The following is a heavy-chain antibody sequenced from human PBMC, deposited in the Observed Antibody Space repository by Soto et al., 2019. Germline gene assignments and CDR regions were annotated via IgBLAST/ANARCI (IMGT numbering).Heavy chain of an antibody. D-gene: IGHD3-10*01. CDR1: GGSISSGDYY. V-gene: IGHV4-30-4*01. J-gene: IGHJ6*02. CDR2: IYYSGST. Sequence: SSETLSLTCTVSGGSISSGDYYWSWIRQPPGKGLEWIGYIYYSGSTYYNPSLKSRVTISVDTSKNQFSLKLSSVTAADTAVYYCATSYGSGSYKPSGGMDVWGQGTTVTVSS. CDR3: ATSYGSGSYKPSGGMDV.